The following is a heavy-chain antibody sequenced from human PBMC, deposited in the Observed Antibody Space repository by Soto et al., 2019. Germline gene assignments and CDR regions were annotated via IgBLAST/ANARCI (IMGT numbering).Heavy chain of an antibody. CDR2: IWYDGSNK. D-gene: IGHD6-13*01. V-gene: IGHV3-33*01. CDR3: GGEAGTAYGMDV. Sequence: QVQLVESGGGVVQPGRSLRLSCAASGFTFSSYGMHWVRQAPGKGLEWVAVIWYDGSNKYYADSVKGRFTISRDNSKNTLSIQMNSVRAEDTAVYYCGGEAGTAYGMDVWGPGTTVTVSS. J-gene: IGHJ6*02. CDR1: GFTFSSYG.